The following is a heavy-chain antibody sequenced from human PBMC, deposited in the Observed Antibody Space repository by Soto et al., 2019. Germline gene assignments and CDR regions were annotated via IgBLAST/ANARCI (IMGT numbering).Heavy chain of an antibody. CDR2: IWYDGSNK. CDR3: TRDTYGGSPYYFDS. Sequence: VGSLRLSCAASGFSFSNYAMHWVRQAPGKGLEWVAVIWYDGSNKYYADSVKGRFTISKDNSQTTVYLQMNSLRAEDTAVYYCTRDTYGGSPYYFDSGCQGTLATVS. CDR1: GFSFSNYA. D-gene: IGHD1-26*01. V-gene: IGHV3-33*01. J-gene: IGHJ4*02.